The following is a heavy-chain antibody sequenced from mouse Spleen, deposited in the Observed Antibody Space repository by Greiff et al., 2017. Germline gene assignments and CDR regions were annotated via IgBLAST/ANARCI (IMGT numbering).Heavy chain of an antibody. CDR1: GFTFSDYY. CDR3: ARLGYGSRWYFDV. J-gene: IGHJ1*03. Sequence: EVMLVESGGGLVQPGGSLKLSCAASGFTFSDYYMYWVRQTPEKRLEWVAYISNGGGSTYYPDTVKGRFTISRDNAKNTLYLQMSRLKSEDTAMYYCARLGYGSRWYFDVWGTGTTVTVSS. D-gene: IGHD1-1*01. V-gene: IGHV5-12*01. CDR2: ISNGGGST.